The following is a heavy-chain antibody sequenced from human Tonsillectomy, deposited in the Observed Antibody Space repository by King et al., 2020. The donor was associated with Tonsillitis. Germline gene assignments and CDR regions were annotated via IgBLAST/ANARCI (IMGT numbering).Heavy chain of an antibody. CDR1: GFTFDDYG. D-gene: IGHD4-17*01. V-gene: IGHV3-20*04. CDR3: ARRAATVLYWYFDL. J-gene: IGHJ2*01. CDR2: INWNDGRT. Sequence: VQLVESGGGVVRPGGSLRLSCAASGFTFDDYGMSWVRQAPGKGLEWVSGINWNDGRTGSADSVKGRFTISRDNAKNSLYLQMNSLRAEDTALYYCARRAATVLYWYFDLWGRGTLVTVSS.